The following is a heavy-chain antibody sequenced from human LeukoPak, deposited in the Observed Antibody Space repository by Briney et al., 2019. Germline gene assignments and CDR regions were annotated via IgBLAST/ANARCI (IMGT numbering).Heavy chain of an antibody. Sequence: SETLSLTCTVSGGSISSYYWSWIRQPPGKGLEWIGYIYYSGSTNYNPSLKSRVTISVDTSKNQFSLKLSSVTAADTAVYYCARSPPYTVTNNYYFDYWGQGTLVTVSS. CDR1: GGSISSYY. CDR3: ARSPPYTVTNNYYFDY. CDR2: IYYSGST. D-gene: IGHD4-17*01. J-gene: IGHJ4*02. V-gene: IGHV4-59*08.